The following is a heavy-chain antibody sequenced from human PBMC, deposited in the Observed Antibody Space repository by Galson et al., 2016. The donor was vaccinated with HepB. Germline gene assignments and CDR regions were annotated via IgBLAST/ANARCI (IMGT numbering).Heavy chain of an antibody. J-gene: IGHJ4*02. Sequence: ETLSLTCAVSGDSISSNKWWGWVRQPPGKGLEWIGEIYHSGSTNYNPSLKSRVTISVDNSKNQVSLNLRSVTAADTAVYCCVARQWQGQIDYWGQGTLVTVSS. V-gene: IGHV4-4*01. CDR1: GDSISSNKW. CDR2: IYHSGST. D-gene: IGHD6-19*01. CDR3: VARQWQGQIDY.